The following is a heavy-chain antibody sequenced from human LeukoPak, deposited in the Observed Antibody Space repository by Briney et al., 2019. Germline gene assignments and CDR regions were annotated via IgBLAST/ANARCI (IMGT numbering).Heavy chain of an antibody. Sequence: GGSLRLSCVASGFTFSNYAMSWVRQAPGKGLEWVGRIRTKIDGETTDYGAPVKGRFTISRDDSKTTLYLQMNSLKTEDSAVYYCTTERNWELLRPYGMDIWGQGTTVTVSS. CDR1: GFTFSNYA. V-gene: IGHV3-15*01. D-gene: IGHD1-26*01. CDR3: TTERNWELLRPYGMDI. J-gene: IGHJ6*02. CDR2: IRTKIDGETT.